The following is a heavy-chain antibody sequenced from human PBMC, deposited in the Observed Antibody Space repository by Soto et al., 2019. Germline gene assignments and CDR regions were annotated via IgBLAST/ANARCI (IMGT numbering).Heavy chain of an antibody. CDR1: GFTFSSYA. D-gene: IGHD5-12*01. CDR3: ARVLGFWNSGYDPYYFDY. V-gene: IGHV3-30-3*01. CDR2: ISYDGSNK. Sequence: GGSLRLSCAASGFTFSSYAMHWVRQAPGKGLEWVAVISYDGSNKYYADSVKGRFTISRDNSKNTLYLQMNSLRAEDTAVYYCARVLGFWNSGYDPYYFDYWGQGTLVTVSS. J-gene: IGHJ4*02.